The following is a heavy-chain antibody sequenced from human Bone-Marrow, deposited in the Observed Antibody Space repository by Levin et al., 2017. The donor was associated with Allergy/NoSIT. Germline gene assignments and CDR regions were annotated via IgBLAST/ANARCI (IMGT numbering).Heavy chain of an antibody. J-gene: IGHJ2*01. V-gene: IGHV4-31*03. CDR1: GGSINNGGGY. CDR2: IYGSGST. D-gene: IGHD4-17*01. Sequence: SETLSLTCTVSGGSINNGGGYWSWIRQHPGKGLEWIGDIYGSGSTYYNPSLKSRVTLSVDTSTNQFSLNLNSVTAADTAVYYCAKLTTVTTSSWYFDLWGRGTLVTVSS. CDR3: AKLTTVTTSSWYFDL.